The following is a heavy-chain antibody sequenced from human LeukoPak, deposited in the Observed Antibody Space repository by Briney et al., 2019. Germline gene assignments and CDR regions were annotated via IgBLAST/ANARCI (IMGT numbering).Heavy chain of an antibody. CDR3: ARPTAENPGSFDY. V-gene: IGHV4-34*01. CDR2: INHSGST. J-gene: IGHJ4*02. D-gene: IGHD3-10*01. CDR1: GGSFSGYY. Sequence: SETLSLTCAVYGGSFSGYYWSWIRQPPGKGLEWIGEINHSGSTNYNPSLKSRVTISVDTSKNQFSLKLSSVTAADTAVYYCARPTAENPGSFDYWGQGTLVTVSS.